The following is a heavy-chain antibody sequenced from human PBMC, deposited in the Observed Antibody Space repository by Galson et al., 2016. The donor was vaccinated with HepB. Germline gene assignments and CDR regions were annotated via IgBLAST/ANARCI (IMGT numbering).Heavy chain of an antibody. J-gene: IGHJ4*02. CDR2: IDVTDDT. CDR1: GFTVSGDY. D-gene: IGHD1-26*01. V-gene: IGHV3-66*01. CDR3: ARGSDLGSL. Sequence: SLRLSCAVSGFTVSGDYMNWVRQAPGKGLEWVSLIDVTDDTYYADSVKGRFIISRDNSENTLFLQMNSLRVEDTALYYCARGSDLGSLWGQGTLVTVSS.